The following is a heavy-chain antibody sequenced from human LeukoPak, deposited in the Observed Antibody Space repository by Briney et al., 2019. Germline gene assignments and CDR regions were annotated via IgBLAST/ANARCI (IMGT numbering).Heavy chain of an antibody. D-gene: IGHD3-10*01. J-gene: IGHJ6*04. CDR3: ASSGSGFHGHYYYGMDV. Sequence: PSETLSVTCAVYGGSFSGYYWSWIRQPPGKGLEWIGEINHSGSTNYNPSLKSRVTISVDKSKNQFSLKLSSVTAADTAVYYCASSGSGFHGHYYYGMDVWGKGTTVTVSS. V-gene: IGHV4-34*01. CDR2: INHSGST. CDR1: GGSFSGYY.